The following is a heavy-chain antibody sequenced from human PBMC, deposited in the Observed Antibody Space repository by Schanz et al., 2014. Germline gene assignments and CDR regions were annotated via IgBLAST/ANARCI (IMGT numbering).Heavy chain of an antibody. D-gene: IGHD2-15*01. Sequence: EVQLLESGGGLVQPGGSLRLSCAASGFTFSAYAMTWVRQIPGKGLEWVSAISASGGTTYYADSVKGRFTISRDNSKNTLYLQMKSLRAEDTAVYYCAKTPREYCNYDNCPNWFDSWGQGTLVTASS. V-gene: IGHV3-23*01. J-gene: IGHJ5*01. CDR2: ISASGGTT. CDR1: GFTFSAYA. CDR3: AKTPREYCNYDNCPNWFDS.